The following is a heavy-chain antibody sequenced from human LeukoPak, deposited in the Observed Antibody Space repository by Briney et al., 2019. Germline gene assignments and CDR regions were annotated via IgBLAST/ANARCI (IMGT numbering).Heavy chain of an antibody. CDR2: IYYSGST. D-gene: IGHD2-2*01. J-gene: IGHJ5*02. Sequence: SETLSLTCTVSGGSISSSSYYWGWIRQPPGKGLEWIGSIYYSGSTFYNPSLKSRVTISVDTSKNHFSLKLSSVAAADTAVYYCARTYCSSPTCSPYNWFDPWGQGTLVTVSS. CDR3: ARTYCSSPTCSPYNWFDP. CDR1: GGSISSSSYY. V-gene: IGHV4-39*02.